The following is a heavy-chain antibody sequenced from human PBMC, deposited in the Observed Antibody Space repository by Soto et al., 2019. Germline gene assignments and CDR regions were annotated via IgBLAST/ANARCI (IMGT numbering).Heavy chain of an antibody. V-gene: IGHV3-23*01. Sequence: EVQLLESGGDLKQPGGSLRLSCVASGLTFGSRAMSWVRQAPGEGLQWVATITDNGGDAKYAHSVRGRFVISRDNSKKTLYLQMTSLTAEDSAMYFCARGSTESYPGSRIFDFWGRGTLVTVSS. D-gene: IGHD3-10*01. CDR2: ITDNGGDA. J-gene: IGHJ4*02. CDR3: ARGSTESYPGSRIFDF. CDR1: GLTFGSRA.